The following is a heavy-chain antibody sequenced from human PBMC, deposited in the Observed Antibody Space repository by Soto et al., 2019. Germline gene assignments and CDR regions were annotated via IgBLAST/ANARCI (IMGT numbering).Heavy chain of an antibody. CDR2: IYSGGST. J-gene: IGHJ6*02. Sequence: QPGGSLRLSCTASGFTVSSNYMSWVRQAPGKGLEWVSVIYSGGSTYYADSVKGRFTISRDNSKNTLYLQMNSLRAEDTAVYYCARDKSSPSKCYLQYCVMAFPAQGTTVPGSS. CDR1: GFTVSSNY. D-gene: IGHD2-15*01. CDR3: ARDKSSPSKCYLQYCVMAF. V-gene: IGHV3-66*01.